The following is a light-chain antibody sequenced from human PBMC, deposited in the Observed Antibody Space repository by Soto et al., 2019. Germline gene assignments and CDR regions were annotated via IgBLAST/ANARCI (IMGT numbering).Light chain of an antibody. V-gene: IGKV3-20*01. CDR2: GAS. J-gene: IGKJ1*01. CDR3: QQYGTSPRT. Sequence: EIVMTQSPATLSVSPGERATLSCRASQSVSSSLAWYQQKPGQSPRLLIYGASSRATGIPDRFSGRGSGTDFTLTISRLEPEDFAVYFCQQYGTSPRTFGQGTKVDIK. CDR1: QSVSSS.